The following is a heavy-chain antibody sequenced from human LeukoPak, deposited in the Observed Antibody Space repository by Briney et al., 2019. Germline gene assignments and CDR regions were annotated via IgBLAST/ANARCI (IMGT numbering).Heavy chain of an antibody. D-gene: IGHD1-26*01. CDR2: IYYSGST. V-gene: IGHV4-59*08. CDR1: GGSITNYY. CDR3: ARQRYSVSYYFDS. Sequence: SETLSLTCTVSGGSITNYYWSWIRQPLGKGLEWIGYIYYSGSTNYNPSLKSRVTISVDTSENQFSLRLTSVTAADTAVYYCARQRYSVSYYFDSWGQGSLATVSS. J-gene: IGHJ4*02.